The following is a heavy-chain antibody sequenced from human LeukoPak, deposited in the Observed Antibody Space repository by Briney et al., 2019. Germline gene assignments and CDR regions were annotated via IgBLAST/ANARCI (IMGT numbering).Heavy chain of an antibody. CDR3: ARGHDWFDP. J-gene: IGHJ5*02. Sequence: SETLSLTCTVSGGSISSGSYYWSWIRQPAGKGLEWIGRIYTSGSTNYNPSLKSRVTISVDTSKNQFSLKLRSVTAADTAVYYCARGHDWFDPWGQGTLVTVSS. CDR2: IYTSGST. V-gene: IGHV4-61*02. CDR1: GGSISSGSYY.